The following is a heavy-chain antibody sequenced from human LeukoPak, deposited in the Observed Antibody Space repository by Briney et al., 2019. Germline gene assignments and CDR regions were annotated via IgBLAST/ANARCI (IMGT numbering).Heavy chain of an antibody. CDR1: GFTFSSSW. CDR2: IKKDGSET. D-gene: IGHD6-13*01. Sequence: GGSLRLSCAASGFTFSSSWMSWVRQAPGKGLEWVANIKKDGSETYYVDSVKGRFTISRDNAKNSLYLQMNSLRAEDMAIYYCARGRYSSTTYYFDSWGQGTLVTVPS. CDR3: ARGRYSSTTYYFDS. J-gene: IGHJ4*02. V-gene: IGHV3-7*03.